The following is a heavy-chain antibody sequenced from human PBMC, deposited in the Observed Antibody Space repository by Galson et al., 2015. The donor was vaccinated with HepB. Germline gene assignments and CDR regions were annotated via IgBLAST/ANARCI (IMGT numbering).Heavy chain of an antibody. Sequence: SLRLSCAASGFTFSSYWMSWVRQAPGKGLEWVANIKQDGSEKYYVDSVKGRFTISRDNAKNSLYLQMNSLRAEDTVVYYCARDGRVGPYYFDYWGQGTLVTVSS. D-gene: IGHD3-10*01. V-gene: IGHV3-7*03. CDR2: IKQDGSEK. J-gene: IGHJ4*02. CDR1: GFTFSSYW. CDR3: ARDGRVGPYYFDY.